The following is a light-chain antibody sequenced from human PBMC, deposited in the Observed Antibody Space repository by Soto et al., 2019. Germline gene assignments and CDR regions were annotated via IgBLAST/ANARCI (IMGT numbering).Light chain of an antibody. CDR3: QQYNSYSPWT. CDR2: KAS. V-gene: IGKV1-5*03. Sequence: DIPMTQSPSTLSASVGDRVTITCRASQSLSSWLDWYQQKPGKAPKLLIYKASGLESGVPSRFSGSGSGTEFTLTISSLQPDDFATYYCQQYNSYSPWTFGQGTKVEIK. J-gene: IGKJ1*01. CDR1: QSLSSW.